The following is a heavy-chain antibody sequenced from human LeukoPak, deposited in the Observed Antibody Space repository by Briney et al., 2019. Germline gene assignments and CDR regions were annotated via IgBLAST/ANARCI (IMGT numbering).Heavy chain of an antibody. CDR3: ARVQIQGLNIAGFDI. V-gene: IGHV5-51*01. CDR1: GYTFSSYW. J-gene: IGHJ3*02. Sequence: LGESLKISCKGSGYTFSSYWIAWVRQMPGKGLEWMGIIYPGDSDTRYSPSFEGQVTISADKSIGTAYLQWSSLKASDTAMYYCARVQIQGLNIAGFDIWGQGTPVTVSS. CDR2: IYPGDSDT. D-gene: IGHD2-15*01.